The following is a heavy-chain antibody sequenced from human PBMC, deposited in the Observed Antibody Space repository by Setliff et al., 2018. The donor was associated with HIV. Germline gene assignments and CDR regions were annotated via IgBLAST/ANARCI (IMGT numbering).Heavy chain of an antibody. J-gene: IGHJ6*02. CDR3: AGGGLRGPIISPGTYFSYGCDV. CDR1: GGSLTGYF. D-gene: IGHD3-10*01. Sequence: SETLSLTCAVYGGSLTGYFWTWIRQRPGKGLEWVGQVNSDGGAHYNPSLRSRVTISVATSKNQFSLKLTFMTAADTAVYYCAGGGLRGPIISPGTYFSYGCDVWGHVTPVTVSS. CDR2: VNSDGGA. V-gene: IGHV4-34*01.